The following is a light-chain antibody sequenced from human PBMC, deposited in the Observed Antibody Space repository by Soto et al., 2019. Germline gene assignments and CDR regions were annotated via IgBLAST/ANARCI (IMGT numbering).Light chain of an antibody. V-gene: IGLV2-14*03. CDR1: SSDVVGYNY. Sequence: QSALTQPASVSGSPGQSITISCTGTSSDVVGYNYVSWYQHHPGKAPKLIIYDVSNRPSGVSIRFSGSKSDNTASLTISGLQPEDVADYHCSSYTTSNTRQIVFGTGTKVTV. CDR2: DVS. J-gene: IGLJ1*01. CDR3: SSYTTSNTRQIV.